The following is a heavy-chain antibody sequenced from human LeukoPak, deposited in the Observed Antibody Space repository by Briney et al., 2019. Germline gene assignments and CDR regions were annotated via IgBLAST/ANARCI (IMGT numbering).Heavy chain of an antibody. CDR3: ASTYYYDSSGYSIEN. V-gene: IGHV4-61*02. D-gene: IGHD3-22*01. CDR2: ISTSGST. Sequence: SETLSLTCTVSGGSISSGTNYWSWIRQPAGKGLEWIGRISTSGSTNYNPSLKSRVTISVDTSKNQFSLKLSSVTAADTAVYYCASTYYYDSSGYSIENWGQGTLVTVSS. CDR1: GGSISSGTNY. J-gene: IGHJ4*02.